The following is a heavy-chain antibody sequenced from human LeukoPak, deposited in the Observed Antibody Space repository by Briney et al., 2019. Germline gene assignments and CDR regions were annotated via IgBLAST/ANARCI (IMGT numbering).Heavy chain of an antibody. CDR3: ARNGAQLWLSSWFDP. CDR2: IYYSGST. J-gene: IGHJ5*02. D-gene: IGHD5-18*01. CDR1: GGSISSSSYY. V-gene: IGHV4-39*07. Sequence: PSETLSLTCTVSGGSISSSSYYWGWIRQPPGKGLEWIGSIYYSGSTYYNPSLKSRVTISVDTSKNQFSLKLSSVTAADTAVYYCARNGAQLWLSSWFDPWGQGTLVTVSS.